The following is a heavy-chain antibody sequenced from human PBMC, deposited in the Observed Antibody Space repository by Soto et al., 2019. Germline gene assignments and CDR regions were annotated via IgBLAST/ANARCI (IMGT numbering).Heavy chain of an antibody. CDR1: GGTFSSYA. CDR3: ARLEYSSSWYYYYGMDV. V-gene: IGHV1-69*01. CDR2: IIPIFGTA. J-gene: IGHJ6*02. Sequence: QVQLVQSGAEVKKPGSSVKVSCKASGGTFSSYAISWVRQAPEQGLEWMGGIIPIFGTANYAQKFQGRVTITADESTSTAYMELSSLRSEDTAVYYCARLEYSSSWYYYYGMDVWGQGTTVTVSS. D-gene: IGHD6-13*01.